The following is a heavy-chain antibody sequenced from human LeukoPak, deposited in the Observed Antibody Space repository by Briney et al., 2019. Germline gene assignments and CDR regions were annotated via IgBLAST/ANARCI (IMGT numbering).Heavy chain of an antibody. CDR3: ARDPVGGSTIFDY. Sequence: SRTLSLTCAISGDSVSSNSAAWNWIRQSPSRGLEWLGRTYYRSKWYYDYAVAVKSRISINPDTSKNQFSLQLSSVTPEDTAVYYCARDPVGGSTIFDYWGQGTLVTVSS. D-gene: IGHD3-16*01. J-gene: IGHJ4*02. CDR2: TYYRSKWYY. CDR1: GDSVSSNSAA. V-gene: IGHV6-1*01.